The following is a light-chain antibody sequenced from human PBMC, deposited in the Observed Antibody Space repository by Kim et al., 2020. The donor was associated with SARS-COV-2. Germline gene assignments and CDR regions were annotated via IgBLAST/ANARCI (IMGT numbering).Light chain of an antibody. CDR1: QSVLSSSNNQNY. CDR2: WAS. Sequence: RATINCKSSQSVLSSSNNQNYLAWYQQKPGQPPKLLIYWASTREYGVPDRFSGSGSGTDFTLTISSLQAEDVAFYYCQQYYSTPYTFGQGTKLEF. V-gene: IGKV4-1*01. CDR3: QQYYSTPYT. J-gene: IGKJ2*01.